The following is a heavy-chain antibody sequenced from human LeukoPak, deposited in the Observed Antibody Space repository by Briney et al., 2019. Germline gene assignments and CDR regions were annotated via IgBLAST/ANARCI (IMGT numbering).Heavy chain of an antibody. CDR3: ARGQSGDPAFDI. Sequence: GGSLRLSCEASGFSVSNNYMTWVRQAPGKGLEWVSVIYSGGTTYYGDSVEGRFTISRDNSRKTLNLQMNSLRAEDTAVYFCARGQSGDPAFDIWGQGTMVTVSS. D-gene: IGHD4-17*01. J-gene: IGHJ3*02. V-gene: IGHV3-53*01. CDR1: GFSVSNNY. CDR2: IYSGGTT.